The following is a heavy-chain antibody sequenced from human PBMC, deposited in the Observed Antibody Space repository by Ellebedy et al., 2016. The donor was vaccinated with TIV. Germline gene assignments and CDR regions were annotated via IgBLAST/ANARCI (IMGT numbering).Heavy chain of an antibody. D-gene: IGHD6-19*01. CDR3: ARGPHSSAWYPLDY. J-gene: IGHJ4*02. V-gene: IGHV3-13*01. CDR1: GFTISDSY. CDR2: ISAGAT. Sequence: PGGSLRLSCAVSGFTISDSYMSWVRQAPGKGLEWVSYISAGATYYPGSVKVRFTISRENAKHSLYLQMNSLRVGDTAVYYCARGPHSSAWYPLDYWGQGTLVTVSS.